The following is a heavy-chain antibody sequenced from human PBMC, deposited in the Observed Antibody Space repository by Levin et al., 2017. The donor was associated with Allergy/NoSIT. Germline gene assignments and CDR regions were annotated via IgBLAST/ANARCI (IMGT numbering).Heavy chain of an antibody. D-gene: IGHD4-23*01. CDR3: AREGGLRWYSYYYYGMDG. Sequence: GESLKISCAASGFTFSSYSMNWVRQAPGKGLEWVSSISSSSSYIYYADSVKGRFTISRDNAKNSLYLQMNSLRAEDTAVYYCAREGGLRWYSYYYYGMDGWGQGTTVTVSS. CDR2: ISSSSSYI. V-gene: IGHV3-21*01. J-gene: IGHJ6*02. CDR1: GFTFSSYS.